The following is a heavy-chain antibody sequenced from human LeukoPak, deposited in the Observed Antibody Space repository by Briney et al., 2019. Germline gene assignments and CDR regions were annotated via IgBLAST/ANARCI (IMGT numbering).Heavy chain of an antibody. Sequence: PGGSLRLSCAASGFTFSSYSMNWVRQAPGKGLEWVSSISSSSGYIYYADSVKGRFTISRDNAKNSLYLQMNSLRAEDTAVYYCARGSLYYDFWSGFQGEVDYWGQGTLVTVSS. D-gene: IGHD3-3*01. V-gene: IGHV3-21*01. CDR2: ISSSSGYI. J-gene: IGHJ4*02. CDR3: ARGSLYYDFWSGFQGEVDY. CDR1: GFTFSSYS.